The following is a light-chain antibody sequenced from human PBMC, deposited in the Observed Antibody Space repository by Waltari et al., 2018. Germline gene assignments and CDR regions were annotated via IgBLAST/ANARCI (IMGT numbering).Light chain of an antibody. Sequence: EIVLTQSPAILSFSPGARATLPCRASQSVGTYLAWYQQRPGQSPRLLIYDASYRATGIPGRFSGSGSETDFTLTISSLQPEDFAVYYCQQRRSWPLTFGGGTRVQI. V-gene: IGKV3-11*01. CDR3: QQRRSWPLT. CDR2: DAS. CDR1: QSVGTY. J-gene: IGKJ4*01.